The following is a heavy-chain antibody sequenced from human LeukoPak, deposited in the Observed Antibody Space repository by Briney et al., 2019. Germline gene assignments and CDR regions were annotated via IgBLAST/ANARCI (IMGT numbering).Heavy chain of an antibody. CDR1: GFSFSSYA. CDR3: ASPGHSSSGDY. V-gene: IGHV3-21*01. J-gene: IGHJ4*02. CDR2: ISSSSSYI. D-gene: IGHD6-13*01. Sequence: GGSLRLSCTASGFSFSSYAMSWVRRAPGKGLEWVSSISSSSSYIYYADSVKGRFTISRDNAKNSLYLQMNSLRAEDTAVYYCASPGHSSSGDYWGQGTLVTVSS.